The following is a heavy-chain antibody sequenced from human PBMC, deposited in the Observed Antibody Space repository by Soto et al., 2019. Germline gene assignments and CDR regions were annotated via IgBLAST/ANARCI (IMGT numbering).Heavy chain of an antibody. J-gene: IGHJ4*02. CDR3: ARESEDLTSNFDY. CDR1: RVSFTRDR. V-gene: IGHV3-21*06. Sequence: GGSLRLARASSRVSFTRDRMNWFRQIPGKGLEWVSSISSTTNYIYYGDSMKGRFTISRDNAKNSLYLEMNSLRAEDTAVYYCARESEDLTSNFDYWGQGTLVTVSS. CDR2: ISSTTNYI.